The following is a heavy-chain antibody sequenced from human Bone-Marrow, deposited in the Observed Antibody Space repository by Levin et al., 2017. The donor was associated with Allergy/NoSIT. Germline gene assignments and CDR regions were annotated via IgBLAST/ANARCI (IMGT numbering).Heavy chain of an antibody. D-gene: IGHD2-15*01. CDR3: AKDEPPPYCSGGYGRTSYCYYGIDV. V-gene: IGHV3-9*01. CDR2: ITWNSGTI. J-gene: IGHJ6*02. CDR1: GFTFDDYA. Sequence: GGSLRLSCAASGFTFDDYAMHRVRQAPGKGLEWVSGITWNSGTIGYAASVKGRFTISRDNAKNSLYLQMNSLRAEDTALYSCAKDEPPPYCSGGYGRTSYCYYGIDVWGQGTTVTVSS.